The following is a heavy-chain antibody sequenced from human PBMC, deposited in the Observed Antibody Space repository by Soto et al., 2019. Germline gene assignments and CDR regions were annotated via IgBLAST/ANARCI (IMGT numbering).Heavy chain of an antibody. CDR2: LNPRNGQT. D-gene: IGHD5-18*01. CDR1: GYNFSAYY. CDR3: ARETDTSMVDY. J-gene: IGHJ4*02. Sequence: QVQLVQSGAEVKKPGASVKVSCQTSGYNFSAYYFNWVRQAAGQGPEGMGWLNPRNGQTGYVQKFRGRVTMTRDTSIATVYLELSRLTSEGTAIYFCARETDTSMVDYWGQGTLVTVSS. V-gene: IGHV1-8*01.